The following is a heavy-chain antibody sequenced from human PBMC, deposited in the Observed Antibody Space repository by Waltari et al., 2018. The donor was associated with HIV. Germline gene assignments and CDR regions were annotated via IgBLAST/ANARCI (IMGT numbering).Heavy chain of an antibody. CDR3: ARDYSSTSCYYFDY. Sequence: EVQLVESGGGLVQPGGSLRLSCAASGFTFSSYWMSWVRQAPGKGLEWVANIKQDGSEKYYVDAVKGRLTISRDNAKNSLYLQMNSLRAEDTAVYYCARDYSSTSCYYFDYWGQGTLVTVSS. J-gene: IGHJ4*02. D-gene: IGHD2-2*01. CDR2: IKQDGSEK. V-gene: IGHV3-7*01. CDR1: GFTFSSYW.